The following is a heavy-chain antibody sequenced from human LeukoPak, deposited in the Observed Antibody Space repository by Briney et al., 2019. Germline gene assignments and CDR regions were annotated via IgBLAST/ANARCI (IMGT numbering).Heavy chain of an antibody. Sequence: ASVKVSCKASGYTFTSYYMHWVRQAPGQGLEWMGIINPSGGSTNYAQNFQGRVTMTRDTSASTAYMELSSLRSEDTAIYYCARIRDGYNDAYDIWGQGTVVTVPS. CDR2: INPSGGST. CDR1: GYTFTSYY. CDR3: ARIRDGYNDAYDI. V-gene: IGHV1-46*01. J-gene: IGHJ3*02. D-gene: IGHD5-24*01.